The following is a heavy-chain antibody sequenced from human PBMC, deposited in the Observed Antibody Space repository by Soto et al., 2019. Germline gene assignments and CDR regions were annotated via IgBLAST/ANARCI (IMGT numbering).Heavy chain of an antibody. CDR3: AREVVGATIN. CDR1: GYTFTGYD. V-gene: IGHV1-8*01. CDR2: MSPNSGNT. D-gene: IGHD1-26*01. Sequence: ASVKVSCKASGYTFTGYDINWVRQATGQGLEWMGWMSPNSGNTAYAQKFQGRVTMTRNTSISTAYMELSSLRSEDTAVYYCAREVVGATINWGQGTLVTVSS. J-gene: IGHJ4*02.